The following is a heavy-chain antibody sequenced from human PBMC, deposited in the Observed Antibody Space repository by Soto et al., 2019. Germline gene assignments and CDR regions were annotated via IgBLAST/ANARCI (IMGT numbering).Heavy chain of an antibody. V-gene: IGHV4-59*01. J-gene: IGHJ5*02. D-gene: IGHD6-19*01. Sequence: QVQLQESGPGLVKPSETLSLTCTVSGGSISTFYWSWIRQPPGKGLEWIGYIYYSGNTNYNPSLKSRVTTSVDTSKNPFSLRLSSVTAADTAVYFCARASSSGWYHHWGQGTLVTVSS. CDR2: IYYSGNT. CDR1: GGSISTFY. CDR3: ARASSSGWYHH.